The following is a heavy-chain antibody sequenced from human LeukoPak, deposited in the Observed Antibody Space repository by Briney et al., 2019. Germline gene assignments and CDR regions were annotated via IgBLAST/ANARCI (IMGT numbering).Heavy chain of an antibody. V-gene: IGHV1-18*01. J-gene: IGHJ4*02. CDR2: ISAYNGNT. CDR3: ARVPDMFGGVIAETDY. Sequence: ASVKVSCKAAGDTFTSYGISLVRQAPGQGLEWMGWISAYNGNTNYAQKLQGRVTMTTDTSTSTAYMELRSLRSDDTAVYYCARVPDMFGGVIAETDYWGQGTLVTVSS. CDR1: GDTFTSYG. D-gene: IGHD3-16*02.